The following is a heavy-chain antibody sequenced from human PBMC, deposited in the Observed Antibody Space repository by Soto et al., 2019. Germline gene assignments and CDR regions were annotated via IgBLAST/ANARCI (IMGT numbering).Heavy chain of an antibody. CDR3: ARGSGYDRSYFDY. J-gene: IGHJ4*02. D-gene: IGHD5-12*01. Sequence: PSETLSLTCTVSGGSISSADYYWSWIRQSPGKGLEWIGYIYHTGSTYYTPSLKSRLTMSVDTSKNQFSLKLSSVTAADTAVYYCARGSGYDRSYFDYWGQGTLVTVSS. CDR1: GGSISSADYY. CDR2: IYHTGST. V-gene: IGHV4-30-4*01.